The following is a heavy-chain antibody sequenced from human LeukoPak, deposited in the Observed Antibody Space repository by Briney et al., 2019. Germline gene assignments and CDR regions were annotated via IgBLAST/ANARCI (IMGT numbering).Heavy chain of an antibody. D-gene: IGHD6-13*01. V-gene: IGHV3-21*04. CDR2: ISSSSYI. J-gene: IGHJ4*02. CDR3: AKCAAGTTFDY. CDR1: GFTFSSYS. Sequence: GGSLRLSCAASGFTFSSYSMNWVRQAPGKGLEWVSSISSSSYIYYADSVKGRFTISRDNAKNSLYLQMNSLRAEDTALYYCAKCAAGTTFDYWGQGTLVTVSS.